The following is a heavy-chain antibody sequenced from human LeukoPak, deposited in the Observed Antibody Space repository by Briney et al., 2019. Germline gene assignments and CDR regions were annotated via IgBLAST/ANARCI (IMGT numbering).Heavy chain of an antibody. D-gene: IGHD3-10*01. CDR3: ARDKWFGELFPRWFDP. J-gene: IGHJ5*02. CDR1: GGSISSYY. V-gene: IGHV4-59*12. CDR2: IYYSGST. Sequence: KTSETLSLTCTVSGGSISSYYWSWIRQPPGKRLEWIGHIYYSGSTNYNPSLKSRVTMSVDTSKNQFSLKLSSVTAADTAVYYCARDKWFGELFPRWFDPWGQGTLVTVSS.